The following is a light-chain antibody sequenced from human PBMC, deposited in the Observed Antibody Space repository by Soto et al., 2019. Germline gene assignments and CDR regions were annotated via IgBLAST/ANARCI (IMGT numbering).Light chain of an antibody. V-gene: IGKV1-39*01. Sequence: DIQMTQSPSSLSASVGDRVTITCQASQSISTYLNWYQQKPGKAPKLLIYAASSLQSGVPSRFSGSGSGTDCTLTISSLQPEDFATYYCQQSYSTLLITFGQGTRLEI. CDR2: AAS. CDR1: QSISTY. CDR3: QQSYSTLLIT. J-gene: IGKJ5*01.